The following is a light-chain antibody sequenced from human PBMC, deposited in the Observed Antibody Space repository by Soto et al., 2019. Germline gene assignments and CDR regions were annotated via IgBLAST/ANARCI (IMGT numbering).Light chain of an antibody. CDR1: QDIRND. CDR2: SAS. J-gene: IGKJ4*01. Sequence: DIQMTQSPSSLSASVGDRVTITCRTSQDIRNDLGWYQQKPGKAPKRLNYSASSLQSGVPSRFSGSGSGTDFTLTISSLQPEDFATYFCLRPNRYPLTFGGGTKVEIK. V-gene: IGKV1-17*01. CDR3: LRPNRYPLT.